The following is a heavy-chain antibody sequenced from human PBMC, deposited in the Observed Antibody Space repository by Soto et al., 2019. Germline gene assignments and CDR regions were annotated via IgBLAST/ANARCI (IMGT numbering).Heavy chain of an antibody. CDR3: ARDEGGYDILTGYYKAHHFDQ. Sequence: QVQLVQSGAEGKRPGDSVKVSCQASGYTFGHFYITWVRQAPGQGLEWMGAISPHNRNTNYAEKFRGRVTMTTDTSTTTAYMELRSLRSDDTAVYYCARDEGGYDILTGYYKAHHFDQWGQGALVTVSS. CDR1: GYTFGHFY. V-gene: IGHV1-18*01. CDR2: ISPHNRNT. J-gene: IGHJ4*02. D-gene: IGHD3-9*01.